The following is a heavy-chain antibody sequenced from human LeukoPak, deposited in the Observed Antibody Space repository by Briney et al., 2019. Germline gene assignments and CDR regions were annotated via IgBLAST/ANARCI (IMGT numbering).Heavy chain of an antibody. Sequence: SETLSLTRAVYGGSFSGYYWSWIRQPPGKGLKWIGYIYYSGSTNYNPSLKSRVTISVDTSKNQFSLKLSSVTAADTAVYYCARATAGRIAAQFDPWGQGTLVTVSS. D-gene: IGHD6-6*01. CDR2: IYYSGST. CDR1: GGSFSGYY. CDR3: ARATAGRIAAQFDP. J-gene: IGHJ5*02. V-gene: IGHV4-59*08.